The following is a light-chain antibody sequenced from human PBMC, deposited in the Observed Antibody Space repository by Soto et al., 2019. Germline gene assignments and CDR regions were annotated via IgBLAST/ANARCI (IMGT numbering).Light chain of an antibody. CDR1: SSNIGSNT. CDR2: SNN. J-gene: IGLJ1*01. V-gene: IGLV1-44*01. CDR3: APWDDSLNGYV. Sequence: QSVLTQPPSASGTPGQRVTISCSGSSSNIGSNTVNWYQQLPGTAPKLLIYSNNQRPSGIPDRFSGSKSGTSASLAISGLQSEDESDYYCAPWDDSLNGYVFGTAPKVTVL.